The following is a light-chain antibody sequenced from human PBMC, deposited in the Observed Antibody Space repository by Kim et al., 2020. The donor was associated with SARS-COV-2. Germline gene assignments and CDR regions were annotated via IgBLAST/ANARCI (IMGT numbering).Light chain of an antibody. CDR1: QSISSW. CDR3: QQYNSYSPES. V-gene: IGKV1-5*03. Sequence: DIQMTQSPSTLSASVGDRVTITCRASQSISSWLAWYQQKPGKAPKLLIYKASSLESGVPSRFSGSGSGTEFTLTISSLQPDDFATYYCQQYNSYSPESFGQGTGLEIK. J-gene: IGKJ5*01. CDR2: KAS.